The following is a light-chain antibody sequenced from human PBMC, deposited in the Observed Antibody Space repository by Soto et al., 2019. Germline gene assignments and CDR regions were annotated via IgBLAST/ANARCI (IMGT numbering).Light chain of an antibody. V-gene: IGKV1-9*01. J-gene: IGKJ5*01. CDR3: QQFYGFPIT. CDR2: TAS. CDR1: QAIRNF. Sequence: DIQLSQSPSFLSASVGDRVTITCRASQAIRNFVAWYQRKPGKAPNLLISTASILHSDVPSRFSGSGSGTEFTLTINSLQPEDFAIYYCQQFYGFPITFGPGTRLEIK.